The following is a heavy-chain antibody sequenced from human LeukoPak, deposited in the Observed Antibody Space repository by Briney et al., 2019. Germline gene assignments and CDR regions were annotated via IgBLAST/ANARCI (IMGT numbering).Heavy chain of an antibody. CDR2: IIPIFGTA. CDR1: GGTFSSYA. J-gene: IGHJ4*02. V-gene: IGHV1-69*01. Sequence: SVKVSCKASGGTFSSYAISWVRQAPGQVLEWMGGIIPIFGTANYAQKFQGRVTITADESTSTAYMELSSLKSEDTAVYYCARGLEGSVAGPDYWGQGTQVTVSS. CDR3: ARGLEGSVAGPDY. D-gene: IGHD6-19*01.